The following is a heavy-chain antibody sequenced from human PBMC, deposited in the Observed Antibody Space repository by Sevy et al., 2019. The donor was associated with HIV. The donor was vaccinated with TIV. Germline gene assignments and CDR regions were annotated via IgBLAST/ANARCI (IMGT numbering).Heavy chain of an antibody. CDR1: GFTFGDYA. CDR2: IRSKDYGGAT. D-gene: IGHD3-22*01. Sequence: GGSLRLSCTGSGFTFGDYAMSWFRQAPGIGLEWVGFIRSKDYGGATEYAASVKGRFTISRDDSKSIADLQMNSLKTEDTAVYYCTRGYYYDSSGYSDYWGQGTVVTVSS. V-gene: IGHV3-49*03. CDR3: TRGYYYDSSGYSDY. J-gene: IGHJ4*02.